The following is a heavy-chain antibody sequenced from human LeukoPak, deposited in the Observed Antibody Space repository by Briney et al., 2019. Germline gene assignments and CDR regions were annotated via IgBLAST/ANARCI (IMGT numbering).Heavy chain of an antibody. CDR2: INHSGST. V-gene: IGHV4-34*01. Sequence: PSETLSLTCAVYGGSFSGYYWSWIRQPPGKGLEWIGEINHSGSTNYNPSLKSRVTISVDTSKNQFSLKLRSVTAADTAVYYCARGSQDYYDSSGYVNFDYWGQGTLVTVSS. J-gene: IGHJ4*02. CDR1: GGSFSGYY. CDR3: ARGSQDYYDSSGYVNFDY. D-gene: IGHD3-22*01.